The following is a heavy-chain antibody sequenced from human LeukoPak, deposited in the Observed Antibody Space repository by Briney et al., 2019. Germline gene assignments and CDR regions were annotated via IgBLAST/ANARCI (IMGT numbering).Heavy chain of an antibody. CDR2: IYHSGST. Sequence: SETLSLTCTVSGGSISSGGYYWSWIRQPPGKGLEWIGYIYHSGSTYYNPSLESRVSMSLDTSQNLFSLRLTSVTAADTAMYYCARLHGDYASGTPPFDMWGQGTLVTVSS. CDR1: GGSISSGGYY. J-gene: IGHJ4*02. V-gene: IGHV4-30-2*05. D-gene: IGHD3-10*01. CDR3: ARLHGDYASGTPPFDM.